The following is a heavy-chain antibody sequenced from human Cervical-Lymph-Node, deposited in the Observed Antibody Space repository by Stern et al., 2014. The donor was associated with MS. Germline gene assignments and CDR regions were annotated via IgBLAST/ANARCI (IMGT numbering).Heavy chain of an antibody. J-gene: IGHJ5*01. CDR1: GYMFAGYS. V-gene: IGHV1-3*01. CDR2: INVGNGNT. D-gene: IGHD1-14*01. Sequence: VQLVESGAEVKKPGASVKVSCKSSGYMFAGYSMHWVRKAPGQRLEWMGRINVGNGNTRYSEKFQDRVTINRDTSARNIHHDLSSLRSEDTAVYFCARDPLTSGGWFEYWGQGTLVTVSS. CDR3: ARDPLTSGGWFEY.